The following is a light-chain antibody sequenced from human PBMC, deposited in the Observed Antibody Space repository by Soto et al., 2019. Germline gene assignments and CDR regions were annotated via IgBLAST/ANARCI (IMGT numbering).Light chain of an antibody. CDR3: QQYGRSSWT. Sequence: EIVLTQSPGTLSLSPGERATLYCGASQSVSISYFAWYQQKPGQAPRLLIHAASRRATGIPERFSGSGSGTDFTLTISRLEPEDFAVYYCQQYGRSSWTFGQGTKVEIK. J-gene: IGKJ1*01. V-gene: IGKV3-20*01. CDR1: QSVSISY. CDR2: AAS.